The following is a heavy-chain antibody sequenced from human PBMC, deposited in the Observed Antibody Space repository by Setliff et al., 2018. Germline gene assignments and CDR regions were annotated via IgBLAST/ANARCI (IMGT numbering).Heavy chain of an antibody. V-gene: IGHV4-61*09. CDR2: IYTSWST. CDR3: ARMSGFQYMDV. CDR1: GDSISSRRSY. J-gene: IGHJ6*03. D-gene: IGHD3-3*01. Sequence: SETLSLTCTVSGDSISSRRSYWGWLRQPAGKGLEWIGQIYTSWSTNYNPSLKSRVTISLDTSKNQFSLSLSSVTAADTAVYYCARMSGFQYMDVWGKGTTVTV.